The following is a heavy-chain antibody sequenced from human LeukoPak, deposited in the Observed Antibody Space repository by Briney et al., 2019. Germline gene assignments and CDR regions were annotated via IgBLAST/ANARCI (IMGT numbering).Heavy chain of an antibody. D-gene: IGHD5-18*01. CDR2: ISSSSATI. J-gene: IGHJ6*03. Sequence: GGSLRLSCEGSGFSLSAYNMNWVRQAPGKGLESVSYISSSSATIFYADSVKGRLTISRDNAKNSLYLQMNSLRAEDTAVYYCAKMGEVTGAYYYYYMDVWGKGTTVTVSS. CDR1: GFSLSAYN. V-gene: IGHV3-48*01. CDR3: AKMGEVTGAYYYYYMDV.